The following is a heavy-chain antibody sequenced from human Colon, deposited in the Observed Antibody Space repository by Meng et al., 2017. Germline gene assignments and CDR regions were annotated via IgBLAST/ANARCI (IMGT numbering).Heavy chain of an antibody. D-gene: IGHD6-19*01. Sequence: SETLSLTCTVSGGSISSSSYYWGWIRQPPGKGLEWIGSIYYSGSTYYNPSLKSRVTISVDTSKNQFSLKLSSVTAADTAGYYCARHQQWLDGWFDPWGQGTLVTVSS. CDR3: ARHQQWLDGWFDP. CDR1: GGSISSSSYY. V-gene: IGHV4-39*07. J-gene: IGHJ5*02. CDR2: IYYSGST.